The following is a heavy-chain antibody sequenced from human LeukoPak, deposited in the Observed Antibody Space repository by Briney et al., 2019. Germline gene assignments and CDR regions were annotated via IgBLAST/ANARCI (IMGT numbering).Heavy chain of an antibody. J-gene: IGHJ6*02. D-gene: IGHD6-19*01. Sequence: SETLSLTCAVYGGSFSGYYWSWIRQPPGKGLEWIGEINHSGSTNYNPSLKSRVTISVDTSKNQFSLKLSSLTAADTAVYYCARVWQWGPGYYYGMDVWGQGTTVTVSS. CDR1: GGSFSGYY. CDR2: INHSGST. CDR3: ARVWQWGPGYYYGMDV. V-gene: IGHV4-34*01.